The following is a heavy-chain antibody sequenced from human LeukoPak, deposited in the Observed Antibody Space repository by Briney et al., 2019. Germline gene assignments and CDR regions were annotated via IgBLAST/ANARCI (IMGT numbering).Heavy chain of an antibody. J-gene: IGHJ3*02. CDR3: GSETGTTFGAFDI. D-gene: IGHD1-7*01. Sequence: GGSLRLSCAASGFTFSSYAMHWVRQAPRQGLEYVSAISSNGGSTYYANSVKGRFTIPRDNSKNTLYLQMGSLRAEDVAVYYCGSETGTTFGAFDIWGQGTMVTVSS. CDR1: GFTFSSYA. V-gene: IGHV3-64*01. CDR2: ISSNGGST.